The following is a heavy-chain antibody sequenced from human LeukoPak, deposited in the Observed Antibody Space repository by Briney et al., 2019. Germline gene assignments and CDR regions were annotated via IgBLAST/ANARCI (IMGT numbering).Heavy chain of an antibody. D-gene: IGHD6-19*01. CDR3: ARGQGLVHLSVDAIDF. J-gene: IGHJ3*01. CDR1: DYSISSGYY. CDR2: IYHSGNT. Sequence: SETLSLTCAVSDYSISSGYYWAWIRQPPGKGLEWIGNIYHSGNTFYTPSLKSRATISVDTSKNQFSLRLTSVTAADTAVYFCARGQGLVHLSVDAIDFWGPGTMVTVSS. V-gene: IGHV4-38-2*01.